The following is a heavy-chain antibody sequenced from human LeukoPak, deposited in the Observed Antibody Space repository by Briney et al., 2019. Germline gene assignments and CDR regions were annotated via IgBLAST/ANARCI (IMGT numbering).Heavy chain of an antibody. D-gene: IGHD3-10*01. CDR2: ISYDGSNK. Sequence: GGSLRLSCAASGFTFSSYAMHWVRQAPGKGLEWVAVISYDGSNKYYADSVKGRFTISRDNSKNTLYLQMNSLRAEDTAVYYCAKDEENYYGSGSFDYWGQGTLVTVSS. CDR1: GFTFSSYA. J-gene: IGHJ4*02. V-gene: IGHV3-30*04. CDR3: AKDEENYYGSGSFDY.